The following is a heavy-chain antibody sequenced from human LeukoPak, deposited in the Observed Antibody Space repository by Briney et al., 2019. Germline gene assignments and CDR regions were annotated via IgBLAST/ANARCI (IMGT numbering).Heavy chain of an antibody. CDR3: AKGGESDYGDXFDX. V-gene: IGHV3-33*06. D-gene: IGHD4-17*01. CDR2: IWYDGSNK. Sequence: GRSLRLSCAASGFTFGSYGMHWVRQAPGKGLEWVAVIWYDGSNKQYADSVKGRFTISRDNSKNTLYLQMNSLRAEDTAVYYCAKGGESDYGDXFDXWGQGXLVTV. J-gene: IGHJ4*02. CDR1: GFTFGSYG.